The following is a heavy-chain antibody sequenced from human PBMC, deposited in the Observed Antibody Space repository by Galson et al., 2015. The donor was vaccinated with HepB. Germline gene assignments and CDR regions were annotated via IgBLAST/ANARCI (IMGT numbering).Heavy chain of an antibody. V-gene: IGHV3-30-3*01. CDR1: GFTFSSYA. CDR3: ARDSRGIVGAPKPDY. D-gene: IGHD1-26*01. J-gene: IGHJ4*02. Sequence: SLRLSCAASGFTFSSYAMHWVRQAPGKGLEWVAVISYDGSNKYYADSVKGRFTISRDNSKNTLYLQMNSLRAEDTAVYYCARDSRGIVGAPKPDYWGQGTLVTVSS. CDR2: ISYDGSNK.